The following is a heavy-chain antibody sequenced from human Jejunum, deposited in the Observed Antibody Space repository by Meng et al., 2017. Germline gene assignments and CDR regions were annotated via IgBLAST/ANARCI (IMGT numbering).Heavy chain of an antibody. J-gene: IGHJ4*02. D-gene: IGHD2-15*01. Sequence: QVQLVQSGAEGKKPRASVKVSCQISGYTFTSYGISWVRQAPGQGLEWMGWISAYNGNTNYAQKFQGRVTMTTDTSTSTAYMELRSLRSDDTAVYYCTILSHCTGGTCYPYDYWGQATLVTVSS. V-gene: IGHV1-18*01. CDR2: ISAYNGNT. CDR1: GYTFTSYG. CDR3: TILSHCTGGTCYPYDY.